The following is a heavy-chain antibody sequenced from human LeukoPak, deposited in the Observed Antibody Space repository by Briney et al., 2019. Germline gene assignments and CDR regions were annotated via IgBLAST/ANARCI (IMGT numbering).Heavy chain of an antibody. D-gene: IGHD3-9*01. V-gene: IGHV4-34*01. CDR1: GGSFSGYY. J-gene: IGHJ4*02. CDR3: ASTPPAKYYDILTGYGY. CDR2: INHSGST. Sequence: SETLSLTCAVYGGSFSGYYWSWIRQPPGKGLEWIGEINHSGSTNYNPSLKSRVTISVDTSKNQFSLKLSSVTAADTAVYYCASTPPAKYYDILTGYGYWGQGTLVTVSS.